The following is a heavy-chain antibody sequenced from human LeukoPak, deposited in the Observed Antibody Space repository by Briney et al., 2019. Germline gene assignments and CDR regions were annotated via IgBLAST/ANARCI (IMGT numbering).Heavy chain of an antibody. Sequence: GGSLRLSCAASGFTFSSYWMSWVRQAPGKGLEWVANIRQDGSEKYYVDSVKGRFTISRDNAKNSLYLQMNSLRAEDTAVYYCARHYDFWSGYYSALYYFDYWGQGTLVTVSS. CDR3: ARHYDFWSGYYSALYYFDY. V-gene: IGHV3-7*01. CDR2: IRQDGSEK. J-gene: IGHJ4*02. D-gene: IGHD3-3*01. CDR1: GFTFSSYW.